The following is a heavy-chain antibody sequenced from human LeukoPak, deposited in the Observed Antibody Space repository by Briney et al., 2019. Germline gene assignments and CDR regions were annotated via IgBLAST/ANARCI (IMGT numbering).Heavy chain of an antibody. CDR1: GFTFSSYG. V-gene: IGHV3-30*18. D-gene: IGHD3-10*01. J-gene: IGHJ4*02. Sequence: QAGRSLRLSCAASGFTFSSYGMHWVRQAPGKGLEWVAVISYDGSNKYYADSVKGRFTISRDNSKNTLYLQMNSLRAEDTAVYYCAKVPSITTTPFDYWGQGTLVTVSS. CDR3: AKVPSITTTPFDY. CDR2: ISYDGSNK.